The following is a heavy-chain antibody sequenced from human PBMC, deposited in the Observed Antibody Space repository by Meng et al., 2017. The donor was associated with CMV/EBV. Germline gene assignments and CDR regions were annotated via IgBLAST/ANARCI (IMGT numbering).Heavy chain of an antibody. CDR1: GGSSGGDL. J-gene: IGHJ5*02. Sequence: QGQLQAGGPARVEPAETLSLPSTGSGGSSGGDLWSGSRQPPGQGLEGMGRIYTSGSTNYSPSLKSRVTMSVDTSKNPLSLKLSSVTAADTAVYYCARVFPPLAAADYWQINWFDPWGQGTLVTVSS. CDR3: ARVFPPLAAADYWQINWFDP. V-gene: IGHV4-4*07. CDR2: IYTSGST. D-gene: IGHD6-13*01.